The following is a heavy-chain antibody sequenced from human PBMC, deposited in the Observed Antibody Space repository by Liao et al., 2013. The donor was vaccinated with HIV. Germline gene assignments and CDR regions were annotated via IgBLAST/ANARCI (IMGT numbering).Heavy chain of an antibody. J-gene: IGHJ3*01. D-gene: IGHD3-3*01. CDR2: IYSSGNT. CDR3: AARITISGVAIPHALDV. Sequence: QMQLQESGPGLVKPSETLSLTCAVSGGSINNHYWNWIRQPAGRGLEWIGRIYSSGNTNSNPSLKSRVTMSVDTSKNQFSLKLTSVTAADTAVYYCAARITISGVAIPHALDVWGQGTMVAVSS. CDR1: GGSINNHY. V-gene: IGHV4-4*07.